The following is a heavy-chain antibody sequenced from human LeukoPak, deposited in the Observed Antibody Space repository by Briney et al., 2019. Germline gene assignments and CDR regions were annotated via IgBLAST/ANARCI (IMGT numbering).Heavy chain of an antibody. CDR1: GFTFSSYA. J-gene: IGHJ2*01. CDR3: AKIGVIGNWYYDV. CDR2: ISGSGGST. V-gene: IGHV3-23*01. Sequence: GGSLRLSCAASGFTFSSYAMSWVRQAPGKGLEWVSGISGSGGSTYYTDSVKGRFTISRDNSKNTLYLQMNSLRAGDTAIYYCAKIGVIGNWYYDVWGRGTLVTVSS. D-gene: IGHD3-10*01.